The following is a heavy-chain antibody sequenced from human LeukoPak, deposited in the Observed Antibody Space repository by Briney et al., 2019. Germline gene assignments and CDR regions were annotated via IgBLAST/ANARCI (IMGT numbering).Heavy chain of an antibody. Sequence: ASVKVSCKASRYTFTGSYIHWVRQAPGQGLEWMGRINPNSGDTNYAQKFQGRVTMSRDTSISTAYMELSRLRSDDTAVYYCAREINSSAYYWGQGTLVTVSS. CDR2: INPNSGDT. CDR1: RYTFTGSY. D-gene: IGHD3-22*01. J-gene: IGHJ4*02. CDR3: AREINSSAYY. V-gene: IGHV1-2*06.